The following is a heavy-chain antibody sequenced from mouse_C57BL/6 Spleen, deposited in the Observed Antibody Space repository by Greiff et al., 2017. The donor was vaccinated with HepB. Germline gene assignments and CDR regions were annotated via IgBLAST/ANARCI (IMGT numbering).Heavy chain of an antibody. CDR3: ARWGLRLQDYAMDY. D-gene: IGHD3-2*02. V-gene: IGHV1-50*01. CDR1: GYTFTSYW. J-gene: IGHJ4*01. Sequence: QVQLQQPGAELVKPGASVKLSCKASGYTFTSYWMQWVKQRPGQGLEWIGEIDPSDSYTNYNQKFKGKATLTVDTSSSTAYMQLSSLTSEDSAVYYCARWGLRLQDYAMDYWGQRTSVTVSS. CDR2: IDPSDSYT.